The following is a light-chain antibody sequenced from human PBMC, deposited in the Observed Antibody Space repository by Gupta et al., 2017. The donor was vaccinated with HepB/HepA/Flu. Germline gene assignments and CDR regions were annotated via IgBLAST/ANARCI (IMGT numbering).Light chain of an antibody. CDR3: AAWDDSLNGPV. Sequence: QSVLTQPPSASGTPGLRVTIPCSGSTSNIGSNIVNWYQQVPGTAPKLLIYSNNQRPSGVPDRFSGSKSGTSASLAISGLHSEDEADYYCAAWDDSLNGPVFGGGTKLTVL. CDR1: TSNIGSNI. CDR2: SNN. J-gene: IGLJ3*02. V-gene: IGLV1-44*01.